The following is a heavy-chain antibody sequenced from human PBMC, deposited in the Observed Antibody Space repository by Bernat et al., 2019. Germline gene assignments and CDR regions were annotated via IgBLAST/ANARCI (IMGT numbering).Heavy chain of an antibody. CDR2: IGGRGSST. J-gene: IGHJ4*02. CDR1: GFIFSSYA. CDR3: AKDRGSGSYFDY. D-gene: IGHD1-26*01. V-gene: IGHV3-23*01. Sequence: EVQLLESGGGLVQPGGSLRLSCAASGFIFSSYAMSWVRQAPGKGLEWVSGIGGRGSSTYYADSMKGRFTISRDNTKNNLYLQNNSLRAEDAAVYYCAKDRGSGSYFDYWGQGTLVTVSS.